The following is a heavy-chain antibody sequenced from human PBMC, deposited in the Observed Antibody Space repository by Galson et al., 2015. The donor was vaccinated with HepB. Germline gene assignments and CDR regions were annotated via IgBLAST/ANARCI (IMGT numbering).Heavy chain of an antibody. J-gene: IGHJ3*02. Sequence: SVKVSCKASGYTFTSYAMHWVRQAPGQRLEWMGWINAGNGNTKYSQKFQGRVTITRVTSASTAYMELSSLRSEDTAVYYCAREGNSGYDNDAFDIWGQGTMVTVSS. CDR3: AREGNSGYDNDAFDI. V-gene: IGHV1-3*01. CDR2: INAGNGNT. CDR1: GYTFTSYA. D-gene: IGHD5-12*01.